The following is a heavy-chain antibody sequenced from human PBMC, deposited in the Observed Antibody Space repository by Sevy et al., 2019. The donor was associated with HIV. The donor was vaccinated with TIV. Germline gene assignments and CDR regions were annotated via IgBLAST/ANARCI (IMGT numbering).Heavy chain of an antibody. D-gene: IGHD2-2*01. CDR2: ISTSGTTI. CDR1: EFTLRSYE. Sequence: GGSLRLSCAVSEFTLRSYEMNWVRQAPGKGLEWVSFISTSGTTIYYADSVKGRFTISRDNAKNSLYLQMDSLRAEDTALYYCARGAGIVVVPAAIWFDSWGQGTLVTVSS. V-gene: IGHV3-48*03. J-gene: IGHJ5*01. CDR3: ARGAGIVVVPAAIWFDS.